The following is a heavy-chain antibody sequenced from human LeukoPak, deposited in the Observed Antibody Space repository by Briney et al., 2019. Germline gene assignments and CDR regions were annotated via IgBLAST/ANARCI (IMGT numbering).Heavy chain of an antibody. V-gene: IGHV1-8*03. CDR2: MNPNSGNT. D-gene: IGHD4-17*01. CDR1: GYTFTSYD. J-gene: IGHJ4*02. CDR3: ARGPDGDSIFDY. Sequence: GPSVKASCKASGYTFTSYDINWVRPATGQGLEWIGWMNPNSGNTSYAQKFQGRVPITRNPSISTAYMEVSSLRSGDTAVYYCARGPDGDSIFDYWGQGTLVTVSS.